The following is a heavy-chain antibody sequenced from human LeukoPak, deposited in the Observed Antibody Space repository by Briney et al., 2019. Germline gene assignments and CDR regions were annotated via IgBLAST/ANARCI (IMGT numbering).Heavy chain of an antibody. J-gene: IGHJ3*02. CDR2: INPNSGGT. V-gene: IGHV1-2*02. Sequence: ASVKVSCKASGYTFTGYYMHWVRQAPGQGLEWTGWINPNSGGTNYAQKFQGRVTMTRDTSISTAYMELSRLRSDDTAVYYCAREYSGSPTGAFDIWGQGTMVTVSS. CDR3: AREYSGSPTGAFDI. D-gene: IGHD1-26*01. CDR1: GYTFTGYY.